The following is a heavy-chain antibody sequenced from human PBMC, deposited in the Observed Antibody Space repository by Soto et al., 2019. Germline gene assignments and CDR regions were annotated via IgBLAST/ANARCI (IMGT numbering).Heavy chain of an antibody. V-gene: IGHV3-23*01. J-gene: IGHJ4*02. CDR2: ISGSGGST. D-gene: IGHD3-22*01. Sequence: GGSPRLSCAAPGFTFSSDAMSWVRQAPGKGLEWVSAISGSGGSTYYADSVKGRFTISRDNSKNTLYLQMNSLRAEDTAVYYCAKVVGYDSSGYIDYWGQGTLVTVSS. CDR1: GFTFSSDA. CDR3: AKVVGYDSSGYIDY.